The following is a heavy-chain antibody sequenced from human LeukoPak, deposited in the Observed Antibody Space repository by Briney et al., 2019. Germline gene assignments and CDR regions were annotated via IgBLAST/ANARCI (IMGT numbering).Heavy chain of an antibody. D-gene: IGHD6-6*01. CDR1: GYTFTNHY. CDR2: INPGDGST. Sequence: ASVKVSCKSVGYTFTNHYLHWVRQAPGQGLEWMGIINPGDGSTKYAQKFQGRVTMTRDTSTSTVYMDLSSLTSGDTAVYYCTRVGQLVFNYWGQGTLVIVSS. CDR3: TRVGQLVFNY. J-gene: IGHJ4*02. V-gene: IGHV1-46*03.